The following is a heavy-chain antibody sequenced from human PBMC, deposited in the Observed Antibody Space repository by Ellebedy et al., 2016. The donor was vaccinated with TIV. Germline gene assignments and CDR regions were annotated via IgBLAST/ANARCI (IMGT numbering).Heavy chain of an antibody. Sequence: SVKVSCXASGGTFSSYAISWVRQAPGQGLEWMGGIIPIFGTANYAQKFQGRVTITADESTSTAYMELSSLRSEDTAVYYCARGGVYDYVWGSSLDYWGQGTLVTVSS. CDR2: IIPIFGTA. V-gene: IGHV1-69*13. CDR3: ARGGVYDYVWGSSLDY. D-gene: IGHD3-16*01. CDR1: GGTFSSYA. J-gene: IGHJ4*02.